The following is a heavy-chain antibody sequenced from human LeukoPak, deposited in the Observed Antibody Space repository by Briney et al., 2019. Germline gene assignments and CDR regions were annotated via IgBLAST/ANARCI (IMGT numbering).Heavy chain of an antibody. CDR2: IKQDGSDK. CDR3: VRGSGWLTSH. Sequence: PGGSLRLSCAASGFTFSRYWMNWVRQAPGKGLEWVANIKQDGSDKNYVDPVKGRFTISRDNAKDPLYLEMNGLRAEDTAVYYCVRGSGWLTSHWGQGTMVTVSS. V-gene: IGHV3-7*04. CDR1: GFTFSRYW. D-gene: IGHD6-19*01. J-gene: IGHJ3*01.